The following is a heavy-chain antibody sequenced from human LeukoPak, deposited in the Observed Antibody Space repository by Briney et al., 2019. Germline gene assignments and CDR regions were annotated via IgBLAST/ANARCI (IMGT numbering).Heavy chain of an antibody. CDR3: ARGGYGDYAFDY. CDR2: IYNSGST. J-gene: IGHJ4*02. D-gene: IGHD4-17*01. V-gene: IGHV4-31*03. Sequence: PSETLSLACTVSGGFISSGGYYWSWIRQHPGKGLEWIGYIYNSGSTYYNPSLKSRGSISVDTSKNQFSLKLSSVTAADTAVYYCARGGYGDYAFDYWGQGTLVTVSS. CDR1: GGFISSGGYY.